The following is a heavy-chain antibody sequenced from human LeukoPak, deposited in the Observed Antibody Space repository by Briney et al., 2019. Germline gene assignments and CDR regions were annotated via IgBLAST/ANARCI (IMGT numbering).Heavy chain of an antibody. CDR3: VRGNFGPAQWSDP. CDR2: ISWNSGST. Sequence: GRSLRLSCAAAGFTFDDYAMHWVRQVPGKGLEWVSGISWNSGSTGYAGSVKGRFTMSRDNTKNSLYLQMNSLTPDDTALYYCVRGNFGPAQWSDPCGQGTLVTVSS. D-gene: IGHD3/OR15-3a*01. V-gene: IGHV3-9*01. CDR1: GFTFDDYA. J-gene: IGHJ5*02.